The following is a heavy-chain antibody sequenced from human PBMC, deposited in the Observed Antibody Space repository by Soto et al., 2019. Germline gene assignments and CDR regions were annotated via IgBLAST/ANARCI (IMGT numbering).Heavy chain of an antibody. CDR2: IYYSGST. Sequence: SETLSLTCTVSGGSISSSSYYWGWIRQPPGKGLEWIGYIYYSGSTNYNPSLKSRVTISVDTSKNQFSLKLSSVTAADTAVYYCARNGGYFVWLLQYRQYFDLWSQGTLGNVSS. J-gene: IGHJ4*02. D-gene: IGHD3-9*01. CDR1: GGSISSSSYY. CDR3: ARNGGYFVWLLQYRQYFDL. V-gene: IGHV4-61*05.